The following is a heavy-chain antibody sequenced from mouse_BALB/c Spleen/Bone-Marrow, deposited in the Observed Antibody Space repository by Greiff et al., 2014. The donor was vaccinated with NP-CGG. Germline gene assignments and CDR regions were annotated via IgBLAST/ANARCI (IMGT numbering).Heavy chain of an antibody. Sequence: EVQLQQSGPSLVKPSQTPSLTCSVTGDSITSGYWNWIRRFPGNKLEYMGYISYSGSTYYNPSLKSRISITRDTSKNQYYLQLNSVTTEDTATYYCASLLRIYYAMDYWGQGTSVTVSS. CDR3: ASLLRIYYAMDY. CDR1: GDSITSGY. J-gene: IGHJ4*01. D-gene: IGHD1-1*01. V-gene: IGHV3-8*02. CDR2: ISYSGST.